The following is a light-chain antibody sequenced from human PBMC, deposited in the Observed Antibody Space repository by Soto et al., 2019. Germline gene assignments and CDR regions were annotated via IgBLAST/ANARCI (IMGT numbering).Light chain of an antibody. V-gene: IGKV3-15*01. J-gene: IGKJ5*01. CDR2: GAS. CDR1: QPVSNN. CDR3: QQYNNWPPIT. Sequence: EIVLTQSPGTLSLSPGERATLSCRPSQPVSNNWSAWYQQKPGQAPRLLIYGASTRATGIPARFSGSGSGTEFTLTISSLQSEDFAVYYCQQYNNWPPITFGQGTRLEIK.